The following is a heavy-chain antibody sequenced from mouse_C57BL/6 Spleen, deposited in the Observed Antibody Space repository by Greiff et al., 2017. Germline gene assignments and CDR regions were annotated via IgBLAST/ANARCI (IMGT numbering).Heavy chain of an antibody. CDR2: ISYDGSN. V-gene: IGHV3-6*01. D-gene: IGHD2-10*01. CDR1: GYSITSGYY. CDR3: ARDRGLPFAY. Sequence: DVQLVESGPGLVKPSQSLSLTCSVTGYSITSGYYWNWIRQFPGNKLEWMGYISYDGSNNYNPSLKNRISITRDTSKNQFFLKLNSVTTEDTATYYCARDRGLPFAYWGQGTLVTVSA. J-gene: IGHJ3*01.